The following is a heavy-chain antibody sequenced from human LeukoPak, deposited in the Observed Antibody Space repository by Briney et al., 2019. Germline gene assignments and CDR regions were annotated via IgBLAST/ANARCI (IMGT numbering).Heavy chain of an antibody. CDR3: ARLAGDFWSGYFDY. D-gene: IGHD3-3*01. J-gene: IGHJ4*02. CDR1: GGSISSSSYY. V-gene: IGHV4-39*07. Sequence: SETLSLTCTVSGGSISSSSYYWGWIRQPPGKGLEWIGSIYYSGSTYYNPSLKSRVTISVDTSKNQFSLRLSTVTAADTAVYYCARLAGDFWSGYFDYWGQGTLVTVSS. CDR2: IYYSGST.